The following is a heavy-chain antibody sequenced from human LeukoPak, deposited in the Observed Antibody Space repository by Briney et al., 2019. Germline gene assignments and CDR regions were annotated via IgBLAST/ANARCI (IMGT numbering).Heavy chain of an antibody. CDR2: IYYSGSA. D-gene: IGHD6-19*01. Sequence: SSETLSLTCTVSRGSVSSGSYYWGWIRQPPGKGLEWIGFIYYSGSANYNPSLKSPVTISVHTSKNQFSLKLSSVTAADTAVYYCARAPVSSGWYFFDYWGQGTLVTVSS. J-gene: IGHJ4*02. CDR3: ARAPVSSGWYFFDY. V-gene: IGHV4-61*01. CDR1: RGSVSSGSYY.